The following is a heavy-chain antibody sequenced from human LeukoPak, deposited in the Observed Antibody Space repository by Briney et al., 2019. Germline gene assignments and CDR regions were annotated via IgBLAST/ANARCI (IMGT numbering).Heavy chain of an antibody. J-gene: IGHJ4*02. D-gene: IGHD3-22*01. CDR3: ARTYYYDILVDY. Sequence: ASVKVSCKASGYTFTSYYMHWVRQAPGQGLEWMGIINPSGGSTSYAQKFQGRVTMTRDTSISTAYMELSRLRSDDTAVYYCARTYYYDILVDYWGQGTLVTVSS. CDR2: INPSGGST. CDR1: GYTFTSYY. V-gene: IGHV1-46*01.